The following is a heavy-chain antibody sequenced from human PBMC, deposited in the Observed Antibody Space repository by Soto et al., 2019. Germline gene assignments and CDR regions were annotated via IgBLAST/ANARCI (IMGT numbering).Heavy chain of an antibody. V-gene: IGHV4-39*01. CDR1: GGSISTRSYY. J-gene: IGHJ6*02. CDR3: ACIFSGGYGYGFYYYGMDV. Sequence: SETLSLTYTVSGGSISTRSYYWDWMRQPPVKGLEWIGSIYFSGSTYYNPSLKSRVTISVDTSKNQFSLKLSSVTAADTAVYYCACIFSGGYGYGFYYYGMDVWGQGT. D-gene: IGHD5-18*01. CDR2: IYFSGST.